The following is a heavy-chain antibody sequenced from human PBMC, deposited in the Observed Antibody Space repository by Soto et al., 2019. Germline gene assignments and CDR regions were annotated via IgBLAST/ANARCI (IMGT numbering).Heavy chain of an antibody. CDR2: INPNSGNT. CDR1: GYTFTSYD. Sequence: QVQLVQSGAEVKKPGASVKVSCKASGYTFTSYDINWVRQATGQGLEWMGWINPNSGNTGYAQKFQGRVTMTRNTPISTAYMELSSLRSEDTAVYYCARTLGVSGYGDYGFDYWGQGTLVTVSS. J-gene: IGHJ4*02. CDR3: ARTLGVSGYGDYGFDY. D-gene: IGHD4-17*01. V-gene: IGHV1-8*01.